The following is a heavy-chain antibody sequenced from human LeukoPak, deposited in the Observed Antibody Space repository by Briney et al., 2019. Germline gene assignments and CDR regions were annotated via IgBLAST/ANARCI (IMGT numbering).Heavy chain of an antibody. CDR2: INSDGSVT. Sequence: GGSLRLSCTASGFTFSSYWMHWVRQAPGKGLVGFSHINSDGSVTSYADSVKGRFTISRDNAKNTLYLQMNSLRAEDTAVYYCARDGWELVLNDAFDIWGQGTVVTVSS. V-gene: IGHV3-74*01. CDR1: GFTFSSYW. D-gene: IGHD1-26*01. J-gene: IGHJ3*02. CDR3: ARDGWELVLNDAFDI.